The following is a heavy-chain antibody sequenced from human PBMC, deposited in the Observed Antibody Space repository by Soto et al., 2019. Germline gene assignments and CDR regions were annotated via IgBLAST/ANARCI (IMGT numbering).Heavy chain of an antibody. D-gene: IGHD3-22*01. CDR3: AKDGGGYYYDSSGYYTPARD. Sequence: EVQLLESGGGLVQPGGSLRLSCAASGFTFSSYAMSWVRQAPGKGLEWVSAISGSGGSTYYADSVKGRFTISRDNSKITLYLQLNSLSAEDTAVYYCAKDGGGYYYDSSGYYTPARDWGQGTLVTVSS. J-gene: IGHJ4*02. CDR1: GFTFSSYA. V-gene: IGHV3-23*01. CDR2: ISGSGGST.